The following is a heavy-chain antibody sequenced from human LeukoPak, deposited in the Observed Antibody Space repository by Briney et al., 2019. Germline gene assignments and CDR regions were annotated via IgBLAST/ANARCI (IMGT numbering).Heavy chain of an antibody. Sequence: GGSLRLSCAASGFTVSTNYMSWVRQAPGRGLEWVSVIYSGGNTYYADSVKGRFTISRDNSKNTLYLQMNSLRAEDTAVYYCARQGAIFGVDRYWYFDLWGRGTLVTVSS. CDR3: ARQGAIFGVDRYWYFDL. V-gene: IGHV3-66*04. CDR1: GFTVSTNY. J-gene: IGHJ2*01. CDR2: IYSGGNT. D-gene: IGHD3-3*01.